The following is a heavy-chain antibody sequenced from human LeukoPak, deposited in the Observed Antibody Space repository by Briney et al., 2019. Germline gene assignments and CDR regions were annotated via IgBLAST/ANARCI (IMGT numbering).Heavy chain of an antibody. CDR1: GFTFSSYA. Sequence: GGSLRLSCAASGFTFSSYAMSWVRQAPGKGLEWVSAISGSGGSTYYADSVKGRFTISRDNSKNTLYLQMNRLRAEDTAVYYCAKTRGSYRFFDYWGQGTLVIVSS. CDR3: AKTRGSYRFFDY. J-gene: IGHJ4*02. D-gene: IGHD1-26*01. V-gene: IGHV3-23*01. CDR2: ISGSGGST.